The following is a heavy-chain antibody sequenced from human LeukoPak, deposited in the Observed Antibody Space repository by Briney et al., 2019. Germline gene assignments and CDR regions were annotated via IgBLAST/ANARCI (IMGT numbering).Heavy chain of an antibody. CDR3: AKAITGVVIRNDAFDI. J-gene: IGHJ3*02. Sequence: AGGSLRLSCAASGFTFDDYAMHWVRQAPGKGLGWVSGISWNSDSVGYADSVKGRFTISRDNAKNSLYLQMNSLRAEDTALYYCAKAITGVVIRNDAFDIWGQGTMVTVSS. D-gene: IGHD3-22*01. CDR2: ISWNSDSV. V-gene: IGHV3-9*01. CDR1: GFTFDDYA.